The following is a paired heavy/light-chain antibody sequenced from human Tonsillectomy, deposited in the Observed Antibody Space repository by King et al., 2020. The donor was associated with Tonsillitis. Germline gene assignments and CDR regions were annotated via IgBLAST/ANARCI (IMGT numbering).Heavy chain of an antibody. V-gene: IGHV6-1*01. Sequence: QVQLQPSGPGLVKPSQTLSLTCAISGDSVSTHRGAWNWIRQSPSRGLEWLGRTFYRSKWYSDYAPSVKSRVTINADTSKNHFSLQLNSVTLEDTAVYYCARGDYGMNAGRFDPWGHGILVTVSS. J-gene: IGHJ5*02. D-gene: IGHD4-17*01. CDR3: ARGDYGMNAGRFDP. CDR2: TFYRSKWYS. CDR1: GDSVSTHRGA.
Light chain of an antibody. Sequence: LVLTQSPGTLSLSPGERATLSCRASQTISGRYLAWYQQKPGQAPRLLIYEASTRATGIPDRFSGSGSGTDFTLTITRLEPEDFAVYYCQHYDDSPPWTFGQGTKVEIK. V-gene: IGKV3-20*01. CDR1: QTISGRY. CDR3: QHYDDSPPWT. CDR2: EAS. J-gene: IGKJ1*01.